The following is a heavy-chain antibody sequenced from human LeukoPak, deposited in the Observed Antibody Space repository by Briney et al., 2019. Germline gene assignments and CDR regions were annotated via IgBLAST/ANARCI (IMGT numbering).Heavy chain of an antibody. J-gene: IGHJ2*01. Sequence: ASVKVSCKASGGTFSSYAISWVRQAPGQGLEWMGGIIPIFGTANYAQKFQGRVTITADKSTSTAYMELSSLRSEDTAVYYCARVVDSGWYFDLWGRGTLVTVSS. CDR3: ARVVDSGWYFDL. V-gene: IGHV1-69*06. CDR1: GGTFSSYA. D-gene: IGHD1-26*01. CDR2: IIPIFGTA.